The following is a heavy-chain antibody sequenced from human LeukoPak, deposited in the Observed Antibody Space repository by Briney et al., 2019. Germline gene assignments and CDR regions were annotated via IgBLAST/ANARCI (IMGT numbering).Heavy chain of an antibody. J-gene: IGHJ4*02. V-gene: IGHV4-59*01. Sequence: PSETLSLTCTVSGGSISSYYWSWIRQPPGKGLEWIGYIYYSGSTNYNPSLKSRVTISVDTSKNQFSLKLSSVTAADTAVYYCARFFGVVTEEGLLDYWGQGTLVTVSS. CDR3: ARFFGVVTEEGLLDY. D-gene: IGHD3-3*01. CDR2: IYYSGST. CDR1: GGSISSYY.